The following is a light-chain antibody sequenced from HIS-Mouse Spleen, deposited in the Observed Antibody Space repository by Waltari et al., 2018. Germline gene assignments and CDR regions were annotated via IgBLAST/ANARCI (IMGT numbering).Light chain of an antibody. CDR3: QQYGSPTRIT. J-gene: IGKJ5*01. CDR1: KSVSSSY. V-gene: IGKV3-20*01. CDR2: GAS. Sequence: EIVLTHSPGTLSLSPGERATLSCRASKSVSSSYLAWYQQKPGQAPRLLIYGASSRATGIPDRFSGSGSGTDFTLTISRLEPEDFAVYYCQQYGSPTRITFGQGTRLEIK.